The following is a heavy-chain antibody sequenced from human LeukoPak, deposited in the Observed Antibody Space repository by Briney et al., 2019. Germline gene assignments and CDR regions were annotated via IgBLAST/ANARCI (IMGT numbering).Heavy chain of an antibody. CDR2: ISGGSGSI. Sequence: PGGSLRLSCAASGFTFGDYGMHWVRQVPGQGLEWVSGISGGSGSIGYADSVKGRFTISRDNAKNSLYLQMNSLRTEDTALYYCAKSFTNDWAIFDSWGQGTLVTVSS. D-gene: IGHD3-9*01. CDR1: GFTFGDYG. V-gene: IGHV3-9*01. CDR3: AKSFTNDWAIFDS. J-gene: IGHJ4*02.